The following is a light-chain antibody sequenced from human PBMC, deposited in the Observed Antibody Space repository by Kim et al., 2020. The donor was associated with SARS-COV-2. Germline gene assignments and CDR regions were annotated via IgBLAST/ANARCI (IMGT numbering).Light chain of an antibody. CDR3: MQGTHVPYT. CDR2: KVS. CDR1: LSLVDFDGNIY. J-gene: IGKJ2*01. V-gene: IGKV2-30*01. Sequence: DVVMTQSPLSLPVTLGQPASISCRSSLSLVDFDGNIYLNWFQQRPGQSPRRLIYKVSNRDSGVPDRFSGSGSGTDFTLEISRVEAEDVGVYYCMQGTHVPYTYGQGTKLEIK.